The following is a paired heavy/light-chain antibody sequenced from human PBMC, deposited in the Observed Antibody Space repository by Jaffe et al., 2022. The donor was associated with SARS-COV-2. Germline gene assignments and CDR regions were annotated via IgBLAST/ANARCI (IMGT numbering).Heavy chain of an antibody. Sequence: EVRLVESGGAVVQRGGSLRLSCTASGFTFDDHALHWVRQAPGKGLEWVSIITRDSRFIYYADSVKGRFTISRDNSKSSLYLQMTGLRSEDTALYYCAKDYGSGDIYYFENWGQGTLVTVSS. J-gene: IGHJ4*02. CDR1: GFTFDDHA. CDR2: ITRDSRFI. V-gene: IGHV3-43D*03. CDR3: AKDYGSGDIYYFEN. D-gene: IGHD3-10*01.
Light chain of an antibody. CDR3: QVWDRITDHVV. Sequence: SYVLTQPPSVSVAPGETARITCGGNNIGSRSVHWYRQRPGQAPLLVVYYDSARPSGIPERISGSNSGNTATLTISRVEAGDEADYYCQVWDRITDHVVFGGGTNLIVL. J-gene: IGLJ2*01. CDR1: NIGSRS. V-gene: IGLV3-21*04. CDR2: YDS.